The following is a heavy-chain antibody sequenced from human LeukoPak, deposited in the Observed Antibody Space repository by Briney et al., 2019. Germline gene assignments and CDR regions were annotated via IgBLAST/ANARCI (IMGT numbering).Heavy chain of an antibody. CDR2: IYTSGST. Sequence: PSETLSLTCTVSGGSISSYYWSWIRQPAGKGLEWIGRIYTSGSTNYNPSLKSRVTMSVDTSKNQFSLKLSSVTAADTAVYYCARLSYYDSSGYYFKEYYFDYWGQGTLVTVSS. D-gene: IGHD3-22*01. V-gene: IGHV4-4*07. J-gene: IGHJ4*02. CDR1: GGSISSYY. CDR3: ARLSYYDSSGYYFKEYYFDY.